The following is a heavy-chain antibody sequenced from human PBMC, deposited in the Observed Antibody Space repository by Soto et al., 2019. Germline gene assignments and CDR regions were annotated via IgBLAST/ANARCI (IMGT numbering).Heavy chain of an antibody. CDR3: ARQQAMDY. Sequence: QVQLVKSGAEVKKPGASVKVSCKASGYTFVNYEINWVRQATGQGLEWLGWMNPHSGDTFYAQNFQGRVTMTRNTSITTVYMELNSLKSEDTAVYYCARQQAMDYWGQGTLVTVSS. CDR2: MNPHSGDT. CDR1: GYTFVNYE. V-gene: IGHV1-8*01. J-gene: IGHJ4*02.